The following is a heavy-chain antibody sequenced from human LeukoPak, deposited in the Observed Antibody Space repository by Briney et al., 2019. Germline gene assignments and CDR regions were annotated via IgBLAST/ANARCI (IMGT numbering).Heavy chain of an antibody. Sequence: GGSLRLSCAASGFTFSSYAMHWARQAPGKGLEGVAVISYDGSNKYYADSVKGRFTISRDNSKNTLYLQMNSLRAEDTAVYYCARYDARYGMDVWGQGTTVTVSS. J-gene: IGHJ6*02. V-gene: IGHV3-30-3*01. CDR3: ARYDARYGMDV. D-gene: IGHD1-1*01. CDR1: GFTFSSYA. CDR2: ISYDGSNK.